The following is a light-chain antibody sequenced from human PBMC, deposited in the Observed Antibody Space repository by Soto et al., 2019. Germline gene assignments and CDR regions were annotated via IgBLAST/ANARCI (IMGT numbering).Light chain of an antibody. CDR1: QSISSY. V-gene: IGKV1-39*01. Sequence: IQMTPSPSSLSASVGHRVTITCRASQSISSYLNWYQQKPGKAPKPLIYAASSLQSGVPSRFSGSGSGTDFTLTISSLQPEDFATYYCQQIYSAPLTFGGGTKVDIK. J-gene: IGKJ4*01. CDR3: QQIYSAPLT. CDR2: AAS.